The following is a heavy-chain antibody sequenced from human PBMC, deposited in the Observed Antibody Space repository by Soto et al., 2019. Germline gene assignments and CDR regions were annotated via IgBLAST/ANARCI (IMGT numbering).Heavy chain of an antibody. CDR3: ARDPHEFWTSYWFDP. V-gene: IGHV1-18*01. J-gene: IGHJ5*02. CDR2: ISAYDGKT. D-gene: IGHD3-3*01. Sequence: GASVKVSCKASGGTFNTYGINWVRQAPGQGLELMGWISAYDGKTTYAEKFQGRVTMTTDTSTSTAYMELRSLRSDDTAIYYCARDPHEFWTSYWFDPWGQGTPVTVSS. CDR1: GGTFNTYG.